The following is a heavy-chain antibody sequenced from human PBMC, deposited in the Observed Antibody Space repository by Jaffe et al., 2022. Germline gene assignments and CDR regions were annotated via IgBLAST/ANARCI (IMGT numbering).Heavy chain of an antibody. Sequence: QVQLQESGPGLVKPSETLSLTCTVSGGSISSYYWSWIRQPPGKGLEWIGYIYYSGSTNYNPSLKSRVTISVDTSKNQFSLKLSSVTAADTAVYYCARDQEGSNYDILTGYQRYYYYYMDVWGKGTTVTVSS. J-gene: IGHJ6*03. V-gene: IGHV4-59*01. CDR3: ARDQEGSNYDILTGYQRYYYYYMDV. CDR2: IYYSGST. D-gene: IGHD3-9*01. CDR1: GGSISSYY.